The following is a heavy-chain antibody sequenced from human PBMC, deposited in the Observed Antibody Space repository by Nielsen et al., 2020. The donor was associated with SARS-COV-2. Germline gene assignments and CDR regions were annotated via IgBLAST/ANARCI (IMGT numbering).Heavy chain of an antibody. CDR2: ISYDGSNK. V-gene: IGHV3-30*18. D-gene: IGHD6-13*01. CDR1: GFTFSSYG. Sequence: GGSLRLSCAASGFTFSSYGMHWVRQAPGKGLEWVAVISYDGSNKYYADSVKGRFTISRDNSKNTLYLQMNSLRAEDTAVYYCAKRVGAAGTYYYYGMDVWGQGTTVTVSS. CDR3: AKRVGAAGTYYYYGMDV. J-gene: IGHJ6*02.